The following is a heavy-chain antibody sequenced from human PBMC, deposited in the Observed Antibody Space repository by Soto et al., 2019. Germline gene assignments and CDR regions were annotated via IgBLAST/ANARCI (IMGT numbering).Heavy chain of an antibody. CDR3: ANPKIDDYYDSSGYLFDT. Sequence: SVKVSCKASGGTFISYAISWVRQAPGQGLEWMGGIIPIFGTANYAQKFQGRVTITADKSTSTAYMELSSLRSEDTAVYYCANPKIDDYYDSSGYLFDTCGQGTLVTVSA. J-gene: IGHJ5*02. V-gene: IGHV1-69*06. CDR1: GGTFISYA. CDR2: IIPIFGTA. D-gene: IGHD3-22*01.